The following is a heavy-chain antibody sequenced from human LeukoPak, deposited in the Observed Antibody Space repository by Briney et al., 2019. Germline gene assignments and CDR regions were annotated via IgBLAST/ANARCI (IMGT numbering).Heavy chain of an antibody. J-gene: IGHJ2*01. CDR2: IYNSGNT. CDR3: ASRVPGRGYWYFDL. V-gene: IGHV4-59*08. D-gene: IGHD5-24*01. Sequence: SETLSLTCTVSGGSIINYYWSWIRQPPGKGLEWIGYIYNSGNTNYNPSLKSRVTISIDTSKNQFSLKLSSVTAADTAVYYCASRVPGRGYWYFDLWGRGTLVTVSS. CDR1: GGSIINYY.